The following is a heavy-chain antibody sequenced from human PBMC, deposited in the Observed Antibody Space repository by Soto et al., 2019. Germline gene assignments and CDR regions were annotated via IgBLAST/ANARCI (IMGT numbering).Heavy chain of an antibody. Sequence: ASVKVSCKASGYTFTSYGISWVRQAPGQGLEWMGWISAYNGNTNYAQKLQGRVTMTTDTSTSTAYMELRSLRSDDTAVYYCARRRITRDYYYMDVWGKGTTVTVSS. CDR3: ARRRITRDYYYMDV. CDR1: GYTFTSYG. D-gene: IGHD3-16*01. V-gene: IGHV1-18*01. J-gene: IGHJ6*03. CDR2: ISAYNGNT.